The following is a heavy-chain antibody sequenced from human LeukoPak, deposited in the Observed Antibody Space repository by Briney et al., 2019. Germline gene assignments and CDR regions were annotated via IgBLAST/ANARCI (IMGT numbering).Heavy chain of an antibody. J-gene: IGHJ3*01. CDR3: AKRKFYGSGSVFVSHAFDF. V-gene: IGHV3-23*01. D-gene: IGHD3-10*01. CDR1: GFSLSSYA. CDR2: VSGSGTDT. Sequence: PGGSLTLSCAASGFSLSSYAMSWVRQTPGKGLDWVSAVSGSGTDTFYDNSVKGRFTISRDNSKNTLYLQMNDLRAEDTAIYYFAKRKFYGSGSVFVSHAFDFWGQGTMVTVSS.